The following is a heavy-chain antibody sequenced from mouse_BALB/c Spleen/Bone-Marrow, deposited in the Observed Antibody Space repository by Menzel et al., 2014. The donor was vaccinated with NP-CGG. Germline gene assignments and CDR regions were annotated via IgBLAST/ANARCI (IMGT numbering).Heavy chain of an antibody. J-gene: IGHJ2*01. V-gene: IGHV4-1*02. D-gene: IGHD2-12*01. CDR2: INPDSSTL. CDR3: ARPVYSDDPPAY. CDR1: GFDFSRYW. Sequence: EVMLVESGGGLVQPGGSLKLSCAASGFDFSRYWMSWVRQAPGKGLEWIGEINPDSSTLNYTQSLKDKFIISRDNAKKTLYLQINKVRSEDTALSYCARPVYSDDPPAYWGQGTTLTVSS.